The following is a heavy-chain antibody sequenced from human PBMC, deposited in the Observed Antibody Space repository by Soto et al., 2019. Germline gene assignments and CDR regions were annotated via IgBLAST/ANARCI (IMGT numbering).Heavy chain of an antibody. CDR1: GGSFSSGGYY. CDR2: IYNNGKT. V-gene: IGHV4-31*03. D-gene: IGHD3-3*01. J-gene: IGHJ4*02. Sequence: KASETLSLTCTVSGGSFSSGGYYWSWIRQSPGKGLEWIGYIYNNGKTYYNPSLQSRLTISEDTSKSQFSLRLTSMTAADTAVYYCANFLPGSRRYFESWGQGILVTVSS. CDR3: ANFLPGSRRYFES.